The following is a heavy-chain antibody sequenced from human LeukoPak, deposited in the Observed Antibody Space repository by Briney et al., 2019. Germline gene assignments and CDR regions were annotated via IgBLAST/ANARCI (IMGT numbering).Heavy chain of an antibody. CDR2: VMPLFNTP. D-gene: IGHD1-14*01. V-gene: IGHV1-69*05. J-gene: IGHJ6*03. CDR1: GDTFNNYI. CDR3: ARVDRHHFYMDV. Sequence: GSSVKVSCKASGDTFNNYIITWVRQAPGQGLEWMGGVMPLFNTPNYAQKFQGRITIITDASTHTSYVELRSLRSEDTAVYSCARVDRHHFYMDVWGKGTTVTVSS.